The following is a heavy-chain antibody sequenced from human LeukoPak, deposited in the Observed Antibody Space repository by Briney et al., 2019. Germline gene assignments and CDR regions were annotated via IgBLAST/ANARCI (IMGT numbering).Heavy chain of an antibody. J-gene: IGHJ4*02. CDR1: GFTFSDHY. D-gene: IGHD3-10*01. Sequence: PGGSLRLSCVASGFTFSDHYMDWVRQAPGKGLEWVGRTRNKVNSYTTEYAASVKGRFTISRDDSKNSLYLQMNSLKTEDTAVYYCASVYGSKNYYNTDYWGQGTLVTVSS. CDR2: TRNKVNSYTT. CDR3: ASVYGSKNYYNTDY. V-gene: IGHV3-72*01.